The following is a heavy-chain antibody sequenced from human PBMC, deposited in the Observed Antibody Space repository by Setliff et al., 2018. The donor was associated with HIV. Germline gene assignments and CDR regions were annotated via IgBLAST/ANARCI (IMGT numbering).Heavy chain of an antibody. D-gene: IGHD3-9*01. CDR2: IIPIYGTP. V-gene: IGHV1-69*13. J-gene: IGHJ5*02. CDR3: ATSPRGTYYDILSGRPRRWFDP. Sequence: ASVKVSCKASGGTFSSYAITWVRQAPGQGPEWMGGIIPIYGTPNYAQRFQGRVTITADESTSTAYMDLSSLTSDDTAVYYCATSPRGTYYDILSGRPRRWFDPWGQGTLVTVSS. CDR1: GGTFSSYA.